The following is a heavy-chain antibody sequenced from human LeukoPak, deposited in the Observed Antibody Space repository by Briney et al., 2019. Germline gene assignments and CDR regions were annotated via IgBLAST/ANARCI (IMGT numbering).Heavy chain of an antibody. Sequence: PGGSLRLSCAASGFTFSDYYMSWIRQAPGKGLEWVSYISSSGSTIYYAASVQGRFTISRDNAKNSLYLQMNSLRAEDTAVYYCARDTYSSSMAADYWGQGTLVTVSS. D-gene: IGHD6-6*01. CDR2: ISSSGSTI. CDR1: GFTFSDYY. CDR3: ARDTYSSSMAADY. J-gene: IGHJ4*02. V-gene: IGHV3-11*04.